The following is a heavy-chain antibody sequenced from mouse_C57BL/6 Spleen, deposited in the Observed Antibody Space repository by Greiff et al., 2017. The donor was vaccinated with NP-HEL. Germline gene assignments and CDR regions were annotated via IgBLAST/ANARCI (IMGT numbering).Heavy chain of an antibody. Sequence: EVQLQQSGPVLVKPGASVKMSCKASGYTFTDYYMNWVKQSHGKSLEWIGVINPYNGGTSYNQKFKGKATLTVDKSSSTAYMELNSLTSEDSAVYYCARGYGSSLYYFDYWGQGTTLTVSS. J-gene: IGHJ2*01. D-gene: IGHD1-1*01. V-gene: IGHV1-19*01. CDR2: INPYNGGT. CDR1: GYTFTDYY. CDR3: ARGYGSSLYYFDY.